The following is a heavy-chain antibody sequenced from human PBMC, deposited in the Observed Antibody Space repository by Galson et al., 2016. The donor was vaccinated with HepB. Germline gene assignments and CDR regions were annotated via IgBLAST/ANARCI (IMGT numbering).Heavy chain of an antibody. CDR3: ARDHRRARYCSGGSCYTFDY. CDR1: GYTFTGHN. V-gene: IGHV1-2*02. D-gene: IGHD2-15*01. J-gene: IGHJ4*02. Sequence: SVKVSCKASGYTFTGHNMHWVRQAPGHGLEWMGWINPNSGGTKYAEKFQGRVTMTRDSIISTAYMELNRLRSADTAVYYCARDHRRARYCSGGSCYTFDYWGQGTLVTVSS. CDR2: INPNSGGT.